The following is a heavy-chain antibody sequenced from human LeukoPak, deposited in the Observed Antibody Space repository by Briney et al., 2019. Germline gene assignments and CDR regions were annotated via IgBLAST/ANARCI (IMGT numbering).Heavy chain of an antibody. CDR1: GFTVSSNY. CDR3: AKDLNYVWGSYRSSFDY. CDR2: IYSGGST. Sequence: GGSLRLSCAASGFTVSSNYMSWVRQAPGKGLEWVSVIYSGGSTYYADSVKGRFTIHSDNSKITLYLQMNSLRAEDTAVYYCAKDLNYVWGSYRSSFDYWGQGTLVTVSS. D-gene: IGHD3-16*02. V-gene: IGHV3-66*02. J-gene: IGHJ4*02.